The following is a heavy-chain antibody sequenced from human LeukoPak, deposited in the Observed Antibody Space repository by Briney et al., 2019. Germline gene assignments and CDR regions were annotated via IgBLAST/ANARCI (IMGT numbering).Heavy chain of an antibody. V-gene: IGHV4-30-2*03. CDR1: GGSITSGGYY. CDR3: ARHGLYQDYGY. J-gene: IGHJ4*02. Sequence: PSQTLSLTCTVSGGSITSGGYYWSWIRQPPGKGLEWIGNVYYSGSTHYNPSLKSRVTISLDMSKNQFSLRLTSVTAADTAIYYCARHGLYQDYGYWGQGILVTVSS. CDR2: VYYSGST. D-gene: IGHD3-16*01.